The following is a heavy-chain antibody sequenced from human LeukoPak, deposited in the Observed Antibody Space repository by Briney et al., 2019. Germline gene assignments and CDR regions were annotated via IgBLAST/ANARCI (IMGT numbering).Heavy chain of an antibody. CDR3: ARLGISFRFDL. CDR1: GFMFSSYA. D-gene: IGHD7-27*01. Sequence: GGSLRLSCAASGFMFSSYAMTWVRQAPGKGLEWVSTISASTINAHYADSVKGRFTVSRDNPKNTLFLRMNSLRVDDTAVYYRARLGISFRFDLWGQGALVTVSS. CDR2: ISASTINA. V-gene: IGHV3-23*01. J-gene: IGHJ4*02.